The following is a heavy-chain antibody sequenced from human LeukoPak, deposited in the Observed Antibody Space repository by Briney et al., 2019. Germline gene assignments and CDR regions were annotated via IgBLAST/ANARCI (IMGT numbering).Heavy chain of an antibody. J-gene: IGHJ6*04. CDR1: GFTFSNAW. CDR2: IKTKTDGGTT. Sequence: GGSLRLSCVASGFTFSNAWVSWVRQAPGKGLEWVGRIKTKTDGGTTDCAAPVKGRFTISRDDPKNTLYLQMNSLKTEDTAVYYCTTDRGYCSGGACPYYYYGMDVWGKGTTVTVSS. D-gene: IGHD2-15*01. CDR3: TTDRGYCSGGACPYYYYGMDV. V-gene: IGHV3-15*01.